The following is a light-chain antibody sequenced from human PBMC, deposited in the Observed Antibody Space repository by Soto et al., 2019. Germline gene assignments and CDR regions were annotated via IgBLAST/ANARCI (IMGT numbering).Light chain of an antibody. CDR3: CLYVGATTYV. CDR1: SGYVGTYSL. V-gene: IGLV2-23*01. J-gene: IGLJ1*01. CDR2: EGH. Sequence: QSALAQPASVSGSPGQSITISCTGASGYVGTYSLVSWYQQHPGKAPEVVIYEGHKRPSGVPDRFSGSTSVNTASLTLSGLQTDDEADYFCCLYVGATTYVFGTGTKLTVL.